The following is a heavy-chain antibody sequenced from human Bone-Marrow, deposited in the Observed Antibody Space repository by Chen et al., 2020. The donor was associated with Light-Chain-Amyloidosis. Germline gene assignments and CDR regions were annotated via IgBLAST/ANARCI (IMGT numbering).Heavy chain of an antibody. Sequence: EVQLEQSGPEAKKPGESLKISCKGSGYTFPNYWIGWVRQMPGKGLEWMGVIYPDDSYARYSPSFEGQVTISADKAITTAYLQWRSLKASDTAMYYCARRRDGYNFDYWGQGTLVTVSS. CDR1: GYTFPNYW. D-gene: IGHD5-12*01. CDR3: ARRRDGYNFDY. J-gene: IGHJ4*02. V-gene: IGHV5-51*01. CDR2: IYPDDSYA.